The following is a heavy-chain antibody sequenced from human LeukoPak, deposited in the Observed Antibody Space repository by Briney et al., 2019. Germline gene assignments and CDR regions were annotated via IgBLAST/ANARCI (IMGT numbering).Heavy chain of an antibody. CDR3: ATQVCRYCMVGSY. D-gene: IGHD2-15*01. V-gene: IGHV3-23*01. Sequence: PGGSLRLSCATSGFTFSNFAMSWVRQAPGKGLEWVSDISGSGDATPYANSVKGRFTISRDSSNNKLFLQMNSLRVEDTALYFCATQVCRYCMVGSYWGQGNRVTVFS. CDR1: GFTFSNFA. J-gene: IGHJ4*02. CDR2: ISGSGDAT.